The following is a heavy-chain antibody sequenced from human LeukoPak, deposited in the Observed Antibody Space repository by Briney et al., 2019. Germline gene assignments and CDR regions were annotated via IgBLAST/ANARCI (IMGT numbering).Heavy chain of an antibody. Sequence: PGGSLRLSCAASGFTFSSYWMSWVRQAPGKGLEWVANIKQDGSEKYYVDSVKGRFTISRDNAKNSLYLQMNSLRAEDTAVYYCARVTDPRYNYFDPWGQGTLVTVSS. D-gene: IGHD2-21*02. J-gene: IGHJ5*02. CDR2: IKQDGSEK. CDR1: GFTFSSYW. CDR3: ARVTDPRYNYFDP. V-gene: IGHV3-7*01.